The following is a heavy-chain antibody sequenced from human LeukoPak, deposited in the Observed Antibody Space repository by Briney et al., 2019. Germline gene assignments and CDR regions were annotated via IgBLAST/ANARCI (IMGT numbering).Heavy chain of an antibody. J-gene: IGHJ4*02. CDR2: ISYDGSNK. D-gene: IGHD3-22*01. Sequence: GGSLRLSCAASGFTFSSYGMHWVRQAPGKGLEWVAVISYDGSNKYYADSVKGRFTISRDNSKNTLYLQMNSLRAEDTAVYYCANAPYYYDSSGYFCWGQGTLVTVSS. CDR3: ANAPYYYDSSGYFC. CDR1: GFTFSSYG. V-gene: IGHV3-30*18.